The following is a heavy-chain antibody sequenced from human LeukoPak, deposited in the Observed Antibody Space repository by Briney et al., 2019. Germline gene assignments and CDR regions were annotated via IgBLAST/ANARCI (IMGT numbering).Heavy chain of an antibody. Sequence: SSVKVSCKASGYTFNSYGISWVRQAPGQGLEWMGWISAYNGNPNFPQNLQGRVTITTDTSTSTAYMELRSLRSDDTAVYYCARTILRFLEWSRLGNWFDPWGQGTLVTVSS. J-gene: IGHJ5*02. D-gene: IGHD3-3*01. CDR3: ARTILRFLEWSRLGNWFDP. CDR2: ISAYNGNP. CDR1: GYTFNSYG. V-gene: IGHV1-18*01.